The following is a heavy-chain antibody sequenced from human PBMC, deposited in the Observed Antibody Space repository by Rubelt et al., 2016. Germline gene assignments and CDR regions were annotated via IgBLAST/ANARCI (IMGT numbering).Heavy chain of an antibody. CDR2: IFSNDEK. D-gene: IGHD3-16*01. V-gene: IGHV2-26*01. CDR1: GFSLSNARMG. CDR3: ARSSRITVLFDY. J-gene: IGHJ4*02. Sequence: QVTLKESGPVLVKPTETLTLTCTVSGFSLSNARMGVSWIRQPPGKALEWLAHIFSNDEKSYSTSLKSRPTIPKENSKSQVVLTMTKMDPVDKATDYWARSSRITVLFDYWGQGTLVTVSS.